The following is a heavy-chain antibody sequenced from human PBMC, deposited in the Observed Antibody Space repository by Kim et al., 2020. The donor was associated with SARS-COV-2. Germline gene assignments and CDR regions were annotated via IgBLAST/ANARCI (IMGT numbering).Heavy chain of an antibody. Sequence: KGRFTISRDNSKNTLYLQMNSLRAEDTAVYYCARQNFNYDSSGYYLENDYWGQGTLVTVSS. CDR3: ARQNFNYDSSGYYLENDY. D-gene: IGHD3-22*01. J-gene: IGHJ4*02. V-gene: IGHV3-30*01.